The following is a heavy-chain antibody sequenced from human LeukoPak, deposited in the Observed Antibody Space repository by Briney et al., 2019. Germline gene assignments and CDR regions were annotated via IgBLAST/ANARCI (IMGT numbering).Heavy chain of an antibody. D-gene: IGHD3-22*01. J-gene: IGHJ4*02. CDR1: GYTFTSYY. CDR3: ARGRVYYDSSGYQGLDY. V-gene: IGHV1-46*01. Sequence: ASVTVSCKASGYTFTSYYMHWVRQAPGQGLEWMGIINPSGGSTSYAQKFQGRVTMTTDTSTSTVYMELSSLRSEDTAVYYCARGRVYYDSSGYQGLDYWGQGTLVTVSS. CDR2: INPSGGST.